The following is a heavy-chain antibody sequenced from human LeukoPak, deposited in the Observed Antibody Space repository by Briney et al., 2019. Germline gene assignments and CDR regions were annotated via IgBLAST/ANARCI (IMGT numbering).Heavy chain of an antibody. J-gene: IGHJ4*02. Sequence: ASVKVSCKASGYTFTSYGVNWVRQAPGQGLEWMGWISGHNGHTNYVQKMQGRVTMTTDTSTNTAYMELRNLTSDDTAVYYCARGPGIAVAGVFDYWGQGSLVTVSS. CDR1: GYTFTSYG. CDR2: ISGHNGHT. V-gene: IGHV1-18*04. D-gene: IGHD6-19*01. CDR3: ARGPGIAVAGVFDY.